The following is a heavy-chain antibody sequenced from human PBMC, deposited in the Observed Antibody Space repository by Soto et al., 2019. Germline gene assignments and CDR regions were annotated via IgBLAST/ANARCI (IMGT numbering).Heavy chain of an antibody. CDR3: AKSLTEMAARGGVDY. Sequence: GGSLRLSCAASGFTFDDYAMHWVRQAPGKGLEWVSGISWNSGSIGYADSVKGRFTISRDNAKNSLYLQMNSLRAEDTALYYCAKSLTEMAARGGVDYWGQGTLVTVSS. J-gene: IGHJ4*02. CDR2: ISWNSGSI. V-gene: IGHV3-9*01. CDR1: GFTFDDYA. D-gene: IGHD3-10*01.